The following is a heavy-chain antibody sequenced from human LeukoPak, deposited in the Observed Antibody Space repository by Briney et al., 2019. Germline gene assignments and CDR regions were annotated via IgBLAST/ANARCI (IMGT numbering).Heavy chain of an antibody. D-gene: IGHD1-26*01. CDR2: MYHTGST. CDR1: AYSISRGYY. J-gene: IGHJ4*02. CDR3: ARTVGATNPFDY. Sequence: SETLSLTCNVSAYSISRGYYWGWIRQPPGKGLEWIGSMYHTGSTYYNPSLNSRVTISVDTSRNQFSLKLSSVTAADTAVYFCARTVGATNPFDYWGQGTLVTVSS. V-gene: IGHV4-38-2*02.